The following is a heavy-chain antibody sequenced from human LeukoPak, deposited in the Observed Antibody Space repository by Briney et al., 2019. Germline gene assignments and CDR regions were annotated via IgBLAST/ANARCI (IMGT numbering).Heavy chain of an antibody. D-gene: IGHD6-19*01. CDR3: ARERNPGGGWYLDFDY. CDR2: IIPIFGTA. V-gene: IGHV1-69*13. CDR1: GGTFSSYA. Sequence: SVKVSCKASGGTFSSYAISWVRQAPGQGLEWMGGIIPIFGTANYAQKFQGRVTITADESTSTAYMELSSLRSEDTAVYHCARERNPGGGWYLDFDYWGRGTLVTVSS. J-gene: IGHJ4*02.